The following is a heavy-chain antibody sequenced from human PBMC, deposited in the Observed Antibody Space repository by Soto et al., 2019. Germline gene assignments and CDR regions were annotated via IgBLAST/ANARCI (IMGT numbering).Heavy chain of an antibody. J-gene: IGHJ3*02. CDR2: FDSEDGET. CDR1: GYTLTEIS. Sequence: PSVKVSCKVSGYTLTEISMHWVRQAPGKGLEWMVGFDSEDGETIYAQKFHGRVTMTEDTFTDTAYMELSSLRSEDTAVYYCATVGSDFVVVPAAIACFACLAIWGQGTMFTVS. D-gene: IGHD2-2*02. V-gene: IGHV1-24*01. CDR3: ATVGSDFVVVPAAIACFACLAI.